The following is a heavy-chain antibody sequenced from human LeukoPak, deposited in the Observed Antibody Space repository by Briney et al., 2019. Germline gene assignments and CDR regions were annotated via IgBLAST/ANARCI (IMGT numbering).Heavy chain of an antibody. D-gene: IGHD5-18*01. CDR1: GFTLRSFG. V-gene: IGHV3-30*18. CDR3: AKSFTESRIPLWG. CDR2: ISYDGSNK. J-gene: IGHJ4*02. Sequence: GRSLRLSCAASGFTLRSFGMHWVRQAPGKGLEWVAVISYDGSNKYYADSVKGRFTISRDSSKNTLYLQMNSLRAEDTAVYYCAKSFTESRIPLWGWGQGTLVTVSS.